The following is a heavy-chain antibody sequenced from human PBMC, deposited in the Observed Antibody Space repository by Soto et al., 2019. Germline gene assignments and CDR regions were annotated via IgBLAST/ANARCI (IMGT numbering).Heavy chain of an antibody. CDR1: GGSISSGGYY. V-gene: IGHV4-31*03. Sequence: QVQLQESGPGLVKPSQTLSLTCTVSGGSISSGGYYWSWIRQHPGKGLEWIGYIYYSGSTYYNPSLKSRVTISVDTSKNQCSLKLSSVTAADTAVYYCARGRGHGEYYRVRGPPGVWGQGTLVTVSS. J-gene: IGHJ4*02. D-gene: IGHD3-10*01. CDR2: IYYSGST. CDR3: ARGRGHGEYYRVRGPPGV.